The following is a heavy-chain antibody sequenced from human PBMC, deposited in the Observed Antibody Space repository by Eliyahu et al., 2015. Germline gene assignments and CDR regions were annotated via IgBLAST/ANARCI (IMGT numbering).Heavy chain of an antibody. CDR3: ARLDYGGTFYDH. Sequence: QVTLKESGPALVKPTQTLTLTCTXXGFXLXXXXMRVSWIRQPPGKALEWLARIDWDDDKFYSTSLKTRLTISKDSSKNQVVLIMTNMDPVDTATYYCARLDYGGTFYDHWGQGTLVTVSS. V-gene: IGHV2-70*04. J-gene: IGHJ4*02. CDR2: IDWDDDK. D-gene: IGHD4-23*01. CDR1: GFXLXXXXMR.